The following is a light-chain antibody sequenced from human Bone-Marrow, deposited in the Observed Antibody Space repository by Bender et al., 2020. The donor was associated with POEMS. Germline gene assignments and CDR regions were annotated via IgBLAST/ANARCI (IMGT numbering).Light chain of an antibody. J-gene: IGLJ2*01. CDR2: DVN. CDR1: SSDVGNYNY. Sequence: QSALTQPASVSGSPGQSITISCTGTSSDVGNYNYISWYQQHPGEAPKLIMHDVNSRPSGVPDRFSGSKSGNTASLTISWLQAEDEAYYYCSPYSSTTTRLFGGGTKLTV. CDR3: SPYSSTTTRL. V-gene: IGLV2-14*03.